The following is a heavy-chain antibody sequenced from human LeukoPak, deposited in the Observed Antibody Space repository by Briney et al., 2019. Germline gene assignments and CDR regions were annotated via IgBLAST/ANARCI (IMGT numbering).Heavy chain of an antibody. Sequence: SETLSLTCTVSGGSISSYYWSWIRQPPGKGLEWIGYIDYSGSTNYNPSLKSRVTISVDTSKNQFSLKLSSVTAADTAVYYCARSGTSVLRYFDWSHRGAFDIWGQGTMVTVSS. CDR2: IDYSGST. D-gene: IGHD3-9*01. J-gene: IGHJ3*02. CDR3: ARSGTSVLRYFDWSHRGAFDI. CDR1: GGSISSYY. V-gene: IGHV4-59*01.